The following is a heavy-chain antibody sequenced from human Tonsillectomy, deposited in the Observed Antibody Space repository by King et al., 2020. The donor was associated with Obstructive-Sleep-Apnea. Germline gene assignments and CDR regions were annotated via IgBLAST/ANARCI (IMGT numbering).Heavy chain of an antibody. D-gene: IGHD3-16*01. J-gene: IGHJ3*01. V-gene: IGHV5-10-1*03. CDR2: FGPSAAYT. CDR3: ARQFYETPDPPDAFDF. CDR1: GDSFTNNW. Sequence: VQLVESGAEMKKPWESLRISCKPSGDSFTNNWITWVRQMPGKGLERRVRFGPSAAYTNYGPSFQGQVTISTDKSNSTAYLPCNNLKASDTAMYYCARQFYETPDPPDAFDFWGQGTMVIVSS.